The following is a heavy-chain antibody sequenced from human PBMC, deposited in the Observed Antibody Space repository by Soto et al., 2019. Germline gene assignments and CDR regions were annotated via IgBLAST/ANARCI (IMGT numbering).Heavy chain of an antibody. J-gene: IGHJ4*02. D-gene: IGHD2-15*01. V-gene: IGHV3-7*01. CDR3: ARDPVCSGGSCYDY. CDR2: IKQDGSEI. Sequence: PGGSLRLSCAASGFTFSRYWMTWVRQGPGKGLEWVANIKQDGSEIYYVDSVKGRFTISRDNAENSLYLQMNSLRAEDTAVYYCARDPVCSGGSCYDYWGQGTLVTVSS. CDR1: GFTFSRYW.